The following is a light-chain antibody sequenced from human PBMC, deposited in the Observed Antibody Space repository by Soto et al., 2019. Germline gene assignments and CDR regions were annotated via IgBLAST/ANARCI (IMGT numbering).Light chain of an antibody. Sequence: VLTQSPATLSVSPGEGVTLSCRASQGIGDTLAWYQHKPGQTPKLLIYDTSTRATGVPARFSGSRAGPEFTLTSNSLQYEDFATDYCQQRNSYPITFGQGTRLEIK. CDR1: QGIGDT. CDR3: QQRNSYPIT. J-gene: IGKJ5*01. V-gene: IGKV3-15*01. CDR2: DTS.